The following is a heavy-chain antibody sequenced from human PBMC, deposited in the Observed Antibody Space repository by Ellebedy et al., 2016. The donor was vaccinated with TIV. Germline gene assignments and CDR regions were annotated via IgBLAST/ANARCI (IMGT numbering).Heavy chain of an antibody. CDR3: ARVDTAMVGGDYFDY. CDR1: GGTFSSYA. V-gene: IGHV1-69*13. D-gene: IGHD5-18*01. CDR2: IIPIFGTA. Sequence: SVKVSXXASGGTFSSYAISWVRQAPGQGLEWMGGIIPIFGTANYAQKFQGRVTITADESTSTAYMELSSLRSEDTAVYYCARVDTAMVGGDYFDYWGQGTLVTVSS. J-gene: IGHJ4*02.